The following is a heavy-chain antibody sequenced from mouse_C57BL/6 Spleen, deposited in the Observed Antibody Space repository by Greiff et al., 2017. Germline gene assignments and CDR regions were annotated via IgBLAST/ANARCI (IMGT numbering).Heavy chain of an antibody. V-gene: IGHV1-69*01. CDR3: ARRSITTVVATDY. J-gene: IGHJ2*01. Sequence: QVQLQQPGAELVMPGASVKLSCKASGYTFTSYWMHWVKQRPGQGLEWIGEIDPSDSYTNYNQKFKGKSTLTVDKSSSTAYMQLSSLTSEDSAVYYCARRSITTVVATDYWGQGTTLTVSS. CDR1: GYTFTSYW. CDR2: IDPSDSYT. D-gene: IGHD1-1*01.